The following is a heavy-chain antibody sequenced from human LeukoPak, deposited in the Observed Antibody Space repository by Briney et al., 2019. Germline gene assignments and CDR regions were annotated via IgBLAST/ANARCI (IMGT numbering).Heavy chain of an antibody. D-gene: IGHD3-22*01. J-gene: IGHJ6*02. CDR1: GGSISSSNW. Sequence: SETLSLTCAVSGGSISSSNWWSWVRQPPGKGLEWIGSIYHSGSTYYNPSLKSRVTISVDTSKNQFSLKLSSVTAADTAVYYCAREWWLLPRGRGYYGMDVWGQGTTVTVSS. CDR3: AREWWLLPRGRGYYGMDV. CDR2: IYHSGST. V-gene: IGHV4-4*02.